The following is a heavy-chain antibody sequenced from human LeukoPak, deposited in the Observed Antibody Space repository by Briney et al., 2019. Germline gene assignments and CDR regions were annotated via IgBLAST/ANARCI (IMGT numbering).Heavy chain of an antibody. CDR2: IYHSGST. D-gene: IGHD3-16*02. Sequence: PSETLSLTCTVSNGSITSDGYYWSWIRQPPGKGLEWIGYIYHSGSTYYNPSLKSRVTISVDRSKNQFSLKLSSVTAADTAVYYCARASLGAVVSPLDYFDYWGQGTLVTVSS. V-gene: IGHV4-30-2*01. CDR1: NGSITSDGYY. CDR3: ARASLGAVVSPLDYFDY. J-gene: IGHJ4*02.